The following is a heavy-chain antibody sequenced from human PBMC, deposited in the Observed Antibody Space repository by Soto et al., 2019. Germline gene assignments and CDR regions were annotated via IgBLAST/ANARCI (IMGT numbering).Heavy chain of an antibody. V-gene: IGHV3-23*01. CDR2: ISGGGDAT. CDR3: ARKVVGSTSRPDYWYFDL. J-gene: IGHJ2*01. Sequence: EVQLLESGGDSVQPGGSVRLSCAGSGFTFINYAMNWLRQAPGKGLEWVSTISGGGDATFFADSVRGRFTFSRDNSKNTVTLQMNSLGVDDTAVYYCARKVVGSTSRPDYWYFDLWGRGTLVTVSS. D-gene: IGHD2-21*01. CDR1: GFTFINYA.